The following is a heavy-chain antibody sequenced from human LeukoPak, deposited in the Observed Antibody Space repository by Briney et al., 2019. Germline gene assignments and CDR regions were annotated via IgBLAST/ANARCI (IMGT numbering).Heavy chain of an antibody. CDR1: GFTFSSHW. V-gene: IGHV3-74*01. CDR2: IRGDENEI. CDR3: ARGHVPGSARHWDF. D-gene: IGHD3-10*01. J-gene: IGHJ4*02. Sequence: GGSLRLSCEASGFTFSSHWMHWVRQVPGKGLVWVARIRGDENEIDYADSVKGRFTISRDNAKNTLYLQMNSLRVEDTAVYFCARGHVPGSARHWDFWGQGTLVTVSS.